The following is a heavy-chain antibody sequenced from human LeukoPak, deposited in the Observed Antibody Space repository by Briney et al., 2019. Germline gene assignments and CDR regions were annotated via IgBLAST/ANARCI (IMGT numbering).Heavy chain of an antibody. J-gene: IGHJ4*02. CDR1: GGSLSSSSYH. CDR2: IYYSGST. D-gene: IGHD1-14*01. Sequence: PSETLSLTCTVSGGSLSSSSYHWGWIRQPPGKGLEWIGSIYYSGSTYYNPSLKSRVTIYVDTSKNQFSLKLSSVTAADTAVYYCARHYNRDALLDYWGQGTLVTVSS. CDR3: ARHYNRDALLDY. V-gene: IGHV4-39*01.